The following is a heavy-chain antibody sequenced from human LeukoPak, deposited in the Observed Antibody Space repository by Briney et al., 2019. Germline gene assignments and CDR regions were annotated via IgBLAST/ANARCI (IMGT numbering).Heavy chain of an antibody. CDR1: GYTFTSYG. CDR2: ISAYNGNT. J-gene: IGHJ4*02. Sequence: ASVKVSCKASGYTFTSYGISWVRQAPGQGLEWMGWISAYNGNTNYAQKLQGRVTMTTDTSTSTAYMELRSLRSDDTAVYYCARVARITMIVVVITTPPDYWGQGTLVTVSS. V-gene: IGHV1-18*01. D-gene: IGHD3-22*01. CDR3: ARVARITMIVVVITTPPDY.